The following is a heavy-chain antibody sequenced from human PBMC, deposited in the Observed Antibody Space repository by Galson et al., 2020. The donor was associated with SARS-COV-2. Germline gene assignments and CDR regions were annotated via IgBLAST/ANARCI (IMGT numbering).Heavy chain of an antibody. Sequence: GESLKISCKASGYTFTSYAMNWVRQAPGQGLEWMGWINTNTGHPTYAPGFTGRFVFSLDTSVSTAYLQISSLKAEDTAVYYCASEGLYSDYNLPDCPHAFDIWGQWTMVTVSS. CDR2: INTNTGHP. J-gene: IGHJ3*02. V-gene: IGHV7-4-1*02. CDR3: ASEGLYSDYNLPDCPHAFDI. CDR1: GYTFTSYA. D-gene: IGHD4-4*01.